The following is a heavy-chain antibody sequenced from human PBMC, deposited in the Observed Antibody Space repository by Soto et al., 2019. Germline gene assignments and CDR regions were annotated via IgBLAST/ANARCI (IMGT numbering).Heavy chain of an antibody. J-gene: IGHJ4*02. CDR3: AKGQGWLQPYYFDY. CDR1: GFTFSSYG. Sequence: LRLSCAASGFTFSSYGMHWVRQAPGKGLEWVAVISYDGSNKYYADSVKGRFTISRDNSKNTLYLQMNSLRAEDTAVYYCAKGQGWLQPYYFDYWGQGTLVPVSS. D-gene: IGHD5-12*01. CDR2: ISYDGSNK. V-gene: IGHV3-30*18.